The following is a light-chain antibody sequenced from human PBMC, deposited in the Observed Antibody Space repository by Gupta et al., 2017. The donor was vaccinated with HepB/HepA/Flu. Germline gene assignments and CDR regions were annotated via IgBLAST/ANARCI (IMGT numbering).Light chain of an antibody. CDR3: CSFAGSGTVV. Sequence: QSVLTQPASVSGSPGQSITISCTGTRSDIGSYSLVSWFQQHPGQAPKLIIYAVTKRPSGISHRFSASKSGSTASLTISALQTEDAAHYFFCSFAGSGTVVFGGGTQLTVL. J-gene: IGLJ3*02. CDR2: AVT. V-gene: IGLV2-23*02. CDR1: RSDIGSYSL.